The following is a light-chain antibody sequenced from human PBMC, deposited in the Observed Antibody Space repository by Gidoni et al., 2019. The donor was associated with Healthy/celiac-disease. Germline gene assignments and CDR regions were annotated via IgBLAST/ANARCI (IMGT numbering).Light chain of an antibody. J-gene: IGKJ1*01. CDR3: QQYGSSPPWT. V-gene: IGKV3-20*01. CDR1: QSVSSSY. Sequence: DIVLTQSPCTLSLSPVERAALPCRASQSVSSSYLAWYQQKPGQAPRLLIYGASSRATGIPDRFSGSGSGTDFTLTISRLEPEDFAVYYCQQYGSSPPWTFGQGTKVEIK. CDR2: GAS.